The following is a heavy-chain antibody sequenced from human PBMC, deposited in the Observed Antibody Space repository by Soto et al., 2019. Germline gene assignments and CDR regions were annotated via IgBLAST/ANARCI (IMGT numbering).Heavy chain of an antibody. CDR1: GFTFSSYS. CDR3: ARVFYGDNYIDY. J-gene: IGHJ4*02. CDR2: ISSSSTYI. D-gene: IGHD4-17*01. Sequence: PGGSLRLSCAASGFTFSSYSMSWFRQAPGKGLEWVSSISSSSTYIYYKDSLKGRFTISRDNAKNSLHLQMNGLRADDTAVYYCARVFYGDNYIDYWGQGTLVTVSS. V-gene: IGHV3-21*01.